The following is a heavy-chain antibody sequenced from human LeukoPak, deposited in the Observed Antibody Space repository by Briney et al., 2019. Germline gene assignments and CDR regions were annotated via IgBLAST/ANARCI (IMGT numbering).Heavy chain of an antibody. D-gene: IGHD7-27*01. CDR2: IYYSGST. CDR1: GGSISSYY. V-gene: IGHV4-59*08. CDR3: ARTNWDCYFDY. Sequence: PSETLSLTCTVSGGSISSYYWSWIRQPPGKGLEWIGYIYYSGSTNYNPSLKSRVTISVDTSKNQFSLKLSSVTAADTAVYYCARTNWDCYFDYWGQGTLVTVSS. J-gene: IGHJ4*02.